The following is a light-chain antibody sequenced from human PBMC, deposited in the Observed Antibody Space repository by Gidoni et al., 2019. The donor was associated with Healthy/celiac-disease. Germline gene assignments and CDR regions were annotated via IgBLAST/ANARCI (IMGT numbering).Light chain of an antibody. V-gene: IGKV3-11*01. CDR2: DAS. J-gene: IGKJ3*01. CDR3: QQRSNWPGT. CDR1: QSVSSY. Sequence: EIVLTQSPATLSLSPGERSTRSCRASQSVSSYLAWYHQKPGQAPRLLIYDASNRATGIPARFGGSGSRTYFTLTISSLEPEDFAVYYCQQRSNWPGTFGPGTKVDIK.